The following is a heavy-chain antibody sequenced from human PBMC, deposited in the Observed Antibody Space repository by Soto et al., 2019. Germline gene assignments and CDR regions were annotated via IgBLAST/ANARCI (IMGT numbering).Heavy chain of an antibody. CDR1: GGSVSSGSYY. CDR3: ARSVAVPGAHIDY. J-gene: IGHJ4*02. Sequence: PSETLSLTCTVSGGSVSSGSYYWSWIRQPPGKGLEWIGYIYYSGSTNYNPSLKSRVTISVDTSKNQFSLKLSSVTAADTAVYFCARSVAVPGAHIDYWGQGTQVTVS. D-gene: IGHD6-19*01. V-gene: IGHV4-61*01. CDR2: IYYSGST.